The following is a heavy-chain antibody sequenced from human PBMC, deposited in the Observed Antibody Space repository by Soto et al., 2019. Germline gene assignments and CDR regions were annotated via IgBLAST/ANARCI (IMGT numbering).Heavy chain of an antibody. V-gene: IGHV4-4*02. D-gene: IGHD6-6*01. CDR2: IYHTGST. Sequence: PSETLSLTCAVSGGSISSSNWWSWVRQPPGRGLEWIGEIYHTGSTNYKPSLKSRVTISVDKSKNEFSLNLSSVTAADTAVYYCARERIAGYGMDVWGQGTTVTVSS. CDR1: GGSISSSNW. J-gene: IGHJ6*02. CDR3: ARERIAGYGMDV.